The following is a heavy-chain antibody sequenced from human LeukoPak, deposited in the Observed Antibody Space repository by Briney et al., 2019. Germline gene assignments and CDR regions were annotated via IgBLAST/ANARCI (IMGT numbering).Heavy chain of an antibody. D-gene: IGHD3-22*01. V-gene: IGHV5-51*01. J-gene: IGHJ4*02. CDR3: ARAYYYDSSGYGHFDY. CDR1: GYSFTRYW. Sequence: GESLKTSCKGSGYSFTRYWIGRVRQMPGKGLEWMGIIYPGDSDTRYSPPFQGQVTISADKSISTAYLQWSSPKASDTGMYYCARAYYYDSSGYGHFDYWGQGTLVTVSS. CDR2: IYPGDSDT.